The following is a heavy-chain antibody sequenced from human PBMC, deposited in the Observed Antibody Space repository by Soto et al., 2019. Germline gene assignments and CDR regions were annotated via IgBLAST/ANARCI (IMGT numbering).Heavy chain of an antibody. CDR1: GFTFSSYS. V-gene: IGHV3-48*02. CDR2: ISSSSSTI. D-gene: IGHD3-22*01. J-gene: IGHJ6*02. Sequence: GGSLRLSCAASGFTFSSYSMNWVRQAPGKGLEWVSYISSSSSTIYYADSVKGRFTISRDNAKNSLYLQMNSLRDEDTAVYYCARDQGVDSSGYYYAYYYYYGMDVWGQGTTVTVSS. CDR3: ARDQGVDSSGYYYAYYYYYGMDV.